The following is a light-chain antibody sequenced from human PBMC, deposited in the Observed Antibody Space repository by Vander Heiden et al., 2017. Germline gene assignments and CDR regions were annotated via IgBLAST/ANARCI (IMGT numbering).Light chain of an antibody. CDR1: QSVRSSY. Sequence: EIVLTQSPATLSFSLGERATLSCRASQSVRSSYLACYQQKPGQAPRLLIYGASSRATGIPDRFSGSGSGTDFTLTISRLEPEDFAVYYCQQYGSSLYTFGQGTKLEIK. V-gene: IGKV3-20*01. CDR3: QQYGSSLYT. J-gene: IGKJ2*01. CDR2: GAS.